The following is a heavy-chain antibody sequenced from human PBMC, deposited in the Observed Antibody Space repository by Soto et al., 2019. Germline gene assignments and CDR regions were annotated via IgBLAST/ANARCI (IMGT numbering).Heavy chain of an antibody. CDR2: INPSGGSA. V-gene: IGHV1-46*01. Sequence: QVQLVQSGAAVKKPGASVKVSCKASGYPFTDYYINLVRQAPGQGLAWMGLINPSGGSASYAKKFQGRVTMTRDRSTSTAYLELSSLRAEDTAVYYCAREHQLGGGSKREVEDWGQGARVTVAS. CDR3: AREHQLGGGSKREVED. J-gene: IGHJ4*02. CDR1: GYPFTDYY. D-gene: IGHD2-2*01.